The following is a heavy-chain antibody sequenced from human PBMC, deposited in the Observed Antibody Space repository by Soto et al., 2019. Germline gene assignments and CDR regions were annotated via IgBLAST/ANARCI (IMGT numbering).Heavy chain of an antibody. J-gene: IGHJ5*02. CDR1: GGSISSSSYY. CDR3: ASHGGDCRGGSCYLNWFDP. D-gene: IGHD2-15*01. Sequence: SETLSLTGTVSGGSISSSSYYWGWIRQPPGKGLEWIGIIYYSCSTYCNPSLKIRVTIPVDTSKTQFSLKLSSGTAADPVVYYCASHGGDCRGGSCYLNWFDPWGQGTRVTVSS. V-gene: IGHV4-39*01. CDR2: IYYSCST.